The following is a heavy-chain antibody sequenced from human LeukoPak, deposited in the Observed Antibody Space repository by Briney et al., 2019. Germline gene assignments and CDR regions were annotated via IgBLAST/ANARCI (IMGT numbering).Heavy chain of an antibody. Sequence: ASVKVSCKASGYTFTSYAMNWVRQAPGQGLEWMGWINPNSGGTNYAQKFQGRVTMTRDTSISTAYMELSRLRSDDTAVYYCARDIMITFGGVIARDYWGQGTLVTVSS. V-gene: IGHV1-2*02. CDR1: GYTFTSYA. J-gene: IGHJ4*02. D-gene: IGHD3-16*02. CDR3: ARDIMITFGGVIARDY. CDR2: INPNSGGT.